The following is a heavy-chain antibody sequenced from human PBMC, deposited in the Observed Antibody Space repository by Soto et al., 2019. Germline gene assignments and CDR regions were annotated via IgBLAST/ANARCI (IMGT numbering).Heavy chain of an antibody. D-gene: IGHD7-27*01. J-gene: IGHJ2*01. CDR3: ARKILGSTTRPKYWDIEL. CDR2: ISGGGDAA. CDR1: GFTFINYA. Sequence: EVQVLESGGGLVQPGGSLRLSCAGSGFTFINYAMNWVRQASGKGLELVSSISGGGDAAFFPDSVRGRFTISRDNSKNTVTLQMNSLGVDDTAVYYCARKILGSTTRPKYWDIELWGRGTLVTVPS. V-gene: IGHV3-23*01.